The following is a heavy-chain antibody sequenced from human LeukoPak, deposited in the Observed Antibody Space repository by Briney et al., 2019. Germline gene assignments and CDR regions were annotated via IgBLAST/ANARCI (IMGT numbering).Heavy chain of an antibody. CDR1: GFTFDNYA. J-gene: IGHJ4*02. CDR3: AKVRGTYSSGYFFDY. CDR2: ISWNSGYI. V-gene: IGHV3-9*01. Sequence: GRSLRPSCAASGFTFDNYAMHWVRQAPGKGLEWLSIISWNSGYIGYADSVKGRFTISRDNAKKSLDLQMNSLRAEDTAFYYCAKVRGTYSSGYFFDYWGQGTLVTVSS. D-gene: IGHD6-19*01.